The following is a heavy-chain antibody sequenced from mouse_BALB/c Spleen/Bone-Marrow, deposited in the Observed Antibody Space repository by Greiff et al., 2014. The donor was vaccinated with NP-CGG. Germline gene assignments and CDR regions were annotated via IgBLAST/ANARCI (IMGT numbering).Heavy chain of an antibody. CDR1: GYTFTSYW. J-gene: IGHJ2*01. CDR2: IYPSDSYT. D-gene: IGHD1-1*02. CDR3: TRGWAY. V-gene: IGHV1-69*02. Sequence: QVQLQQSGAELVRPGASVKLSCKASGYTFTSYWINWVKQRPGQGLEWIGNIYPSDSYTNYNQKFKDKATLTVDKSSSTAYMQLSSPTSEDSAVYFCTRGWAYWGPGPTLTVSS.